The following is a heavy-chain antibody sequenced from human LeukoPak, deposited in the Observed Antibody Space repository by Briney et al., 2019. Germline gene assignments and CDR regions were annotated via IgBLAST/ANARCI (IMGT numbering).Heavy chain of an antibody. CDR1: GFTFNNYE. J-gene: IGHJ4*02. V-gene: IGHV3-48*03. CDR3: ARDAYFDKLDY. D-gene: IGHD3-22*01. Sequence: GGSLRLSCAASGFTFNNYEMNWVRQAPGKGLEGISYISSSGSTTYYADSVKGRFTISRDNVKNSLYLQMASLRAEDTAVYYCARDAYFDKLDYWGQGTLVTVSS. CDR2: ISSSGSTT.